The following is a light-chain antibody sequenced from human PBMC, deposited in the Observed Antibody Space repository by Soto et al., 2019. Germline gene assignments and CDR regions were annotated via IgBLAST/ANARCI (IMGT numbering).Light chain of an antibody. CDR2: GAS. CDR1: QSVSNNY. J-gene: IGKJ1*01. CDR3: QQYGSSGT. V-gene: IGKV3-20*01. Sequence: IELTQSPGTVSLSQGERATLSCRASQSVSNNYLAWYQQKPGQAPRLLIYGASNRATGIPDRFSGSGSGTDFTLTISRLEPEDFAVYYCQQYGSSGTFGQGTKVDIK.